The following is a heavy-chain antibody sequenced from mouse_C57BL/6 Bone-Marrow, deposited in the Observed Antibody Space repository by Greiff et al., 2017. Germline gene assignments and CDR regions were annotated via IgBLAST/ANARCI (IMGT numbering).Heavy chain of an antibody. D-gene: IGHD2-3*01. J-gene: IGHJ2*01. CDR3: ARWLLRFYYFDY. CDR2: IYPRSGNT. Sequence: VHLVESGAELARPGASVTLSCKASGYTFTSYGLSWVKQRTGQGLEWIGEIYPRSGNTYYNEKFKGKATLTADKSSSTAYMELRSLTSEDSAVYFCARWLLRFYYFDYWGQGTTLTVSS. CDR1: GYTFTSYG. V-gene: IGHV1-81*01.